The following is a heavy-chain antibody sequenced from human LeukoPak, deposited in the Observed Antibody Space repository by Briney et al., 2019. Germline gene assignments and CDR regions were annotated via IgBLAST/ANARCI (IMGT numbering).Heavy chain of an antibody. J-gene: IGHJ3*02. V-gene: IGHV3-9*03. CDR3: AKALSSGWYAGDAFDI. Sequence: PGGSLRLSCAASGFTFDDYAMHWVRQAPGKGLEWVSGISWNSGSIGYADSVKSRFTISRDNAKNSLYLQMNSLRAEDMALYYCAKALSSGWYAGDAFDIWGQGTMVTVSS. D-gene: IGHD6-19*01. CDR2: ISWNSGSI. CDR1: GFTFDDYA.